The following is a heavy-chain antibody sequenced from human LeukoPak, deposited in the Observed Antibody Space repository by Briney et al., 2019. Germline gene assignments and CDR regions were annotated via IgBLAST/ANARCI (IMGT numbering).Heavy chain of an antibody. Sequence: PGGSLRLSCAASGFXFSNYAISWVRQAPEKGLEWVSAISDSGGTTLYADSVKGRFTISRDNSKNTLYLQMNSLRAEDTAVYYCAKRGYSGSLDAFDIWGQGTMVTVSS. CDR2: ISDSGGTT. J-gene: IGHJ3*02. D-gene: IGHD6-13*01. CDR1: GFXFSNYA. V-gene: IGHV3-23*01. CDR3: AKRGYSGSLDAFDI.